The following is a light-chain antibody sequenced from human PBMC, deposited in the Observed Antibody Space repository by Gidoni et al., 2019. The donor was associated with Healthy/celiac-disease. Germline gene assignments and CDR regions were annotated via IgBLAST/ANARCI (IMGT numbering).Light chain of an antibody. J-gene: IGKJ3*01. CDR1: QDISNY. Sequence: DIQMTQSPSSLSASVGDRVTITCQASQDISNYLNWYQQKPGKAPKLLIYDASNVETGVPSRFSGSGSGTDFTFTISSLQPEDIATYYCQQYDNLPHFGPXTKVDIK. V-gene: IGKV1-33*01. CDR2: DAS. CDR3: QQYDNLPH.